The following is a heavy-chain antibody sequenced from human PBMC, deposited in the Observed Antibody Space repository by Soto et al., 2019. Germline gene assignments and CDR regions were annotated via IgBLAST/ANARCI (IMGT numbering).Heavy chain of an antibody. CDR2: ISGSTTYT. CDR1: GFTFSDYY. V-gene: IGHV3-11*05. CDR3: ARVTATYFFDY. J-gene: IGHJ4*02. Sequence: GGSLRLSCAASGFTFSDYYMTWIRQAPGKGLEWVSYISGSTTYTTYADSVKGRFTISRDNAKNSLYLQMNSLRAEDSAVYYCARVTATYFFDYWGQGTPVTVSS. D-gene: IGHD3-10*01.